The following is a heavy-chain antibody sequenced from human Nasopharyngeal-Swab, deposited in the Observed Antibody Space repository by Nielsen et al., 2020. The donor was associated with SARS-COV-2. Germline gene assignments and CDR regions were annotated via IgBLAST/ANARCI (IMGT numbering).Heavy chain of an antibody. V-gene: IGHV1-58*01. J-gene: IGHJ6*02. CDR3: AADWFRLRFLEWLPGGYGMDV. CDR2: FVVGSGNT. D-gene: IGHD3-3*01. Sequence: WVRQAPGQRLEWFGWFVVGSGNTNYAQKFQERVTITRDMSTSTAYMELSSLRSEDTAVYYCAADWFRLRFLEWLPGGYGMDVWGQGTTVTVSS.